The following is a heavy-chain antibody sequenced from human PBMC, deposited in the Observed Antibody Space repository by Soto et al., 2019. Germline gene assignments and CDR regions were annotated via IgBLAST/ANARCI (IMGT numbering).Heavy chain of an antibody. Sequence: EVQLVQSGGGLVQPGGSLRLSCAASGFTFSTYWMHWVRQAPGKGLVWVARINSDGSSATFADSVKGRFSISRDNVRNTLYLQMNSLGAEDTAIYYCARDSYDDFWSGFYWFDPWGQGTLVTVSS. CDR3: ARDSYDDFWSGFYWFDP. D-gene: IGHD3-3*01. CDR1: GFTFSTYW. CDR2: INSDGSSA. V-gene: IGHV3-74*01. J-gene: IGHJ5*02.